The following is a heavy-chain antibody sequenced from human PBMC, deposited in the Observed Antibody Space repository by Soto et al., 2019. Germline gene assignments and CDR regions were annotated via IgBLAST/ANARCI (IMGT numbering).Heavy chain of an antibody. CDR3: AKGGRDGYKPYYLDY. V-gene: IGHV3-23*01. D-gene: IGHD3-16*01. J-gene: IGHJ4*02. Sequence: GGSMRLSCAASGFTFSSYAMSWVRQAPGKGLEWVSAISGSVGSTYYADSVKGRFTISRDNSKNTLYLQMNSLRAEDTAVYYCAKGGRDGYKPYYLDYWGQGTLVTVSS. CDR1: GFTFSSYA. CDR2: ISGSVGST.